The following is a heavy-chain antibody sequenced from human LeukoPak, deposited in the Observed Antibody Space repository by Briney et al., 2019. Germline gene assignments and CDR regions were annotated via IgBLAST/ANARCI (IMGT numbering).Heavy chain of an antibody. J-gene: IGHJ3*02. V-gene: IGHV3-30*02. CDR1: GFTFSSYG. CDR2: IRYDGNNK. Sequence: GGSLRLYCAASGFTFSSYGMHWVRQAPGKGLEWVAFIRYDGNNKFYGDSVKGRFTISRDNSKNTLYLQMNSLRGEDTAVYYCAKDRSPAFDIWGQGRMVTVSS. D-gene: IGHD3-10*01. CDR3: AKDRSPAFDI.